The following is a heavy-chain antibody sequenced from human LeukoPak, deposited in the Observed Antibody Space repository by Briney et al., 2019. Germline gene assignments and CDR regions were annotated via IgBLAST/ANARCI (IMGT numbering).Heavy chain of an antibody. CDR3: ARGVDYYGV. Sequence: SETLSLTCAVYGGSFSGYYWNWIRQPPGKGLEWIGEINHSGRTNYNPSLKSRVTISVDTSKKQFSLKLSPVTAADTAVYYCARGVDYYGVWGQGTLVTVSS. J-gene: IGHJ4*02. V-gene: IGHV4-34*01. CDR2: INHSGRT. CDR1: GGSFSGYY. D-gene: IGHD3-10*01.